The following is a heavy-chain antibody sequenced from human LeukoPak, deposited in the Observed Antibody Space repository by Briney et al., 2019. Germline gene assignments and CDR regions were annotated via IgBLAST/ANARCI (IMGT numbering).Heavy chain of an antibody. D-gene: IGHD3-16*02. V-gene: IGHV1-69*13. CDR3: ARDLFGIVNYGMDV. CDR2: IIPIFGTA. J-gene: IGHJ6*02. Sequence: SVKVSCKASGGTFSSYAISWVRQAPGQGLEWMGGIIPIFGTANYAQKFQGRVTIAADESTSTAYMELSSLRSEDTAVYYCARDLFGIVNYGMDVWGQGTTVTVSS. CDR1: GGTFSSYA.